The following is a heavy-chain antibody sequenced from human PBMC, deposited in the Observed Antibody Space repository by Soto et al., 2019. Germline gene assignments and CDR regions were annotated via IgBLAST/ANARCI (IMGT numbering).Heavy chain of an antibody. Sequence: QVQLVQSGAEVKKPGSSVKVSCKASGGTFSSYTISWVRQAPGQGREWLGRITPILGIANYAQKFQGRGTITADKSTSTAYMELSSLRSEDTAVYYCARGDGGYDLSWGQGTLVTVSS. D-gene: IGHD5-12*01. V-gene: IGHV1-69*02. CDR1: GGTFSSYT. CDR2: ITPILGIA. CDR3: ARGDGGYDLS. J-gene: IGHJ4*02.